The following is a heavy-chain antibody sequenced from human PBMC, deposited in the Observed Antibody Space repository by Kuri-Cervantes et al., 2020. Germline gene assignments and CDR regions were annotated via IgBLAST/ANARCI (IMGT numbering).Heavy chain of an antibody. CDR1: GYTFTGYY. CDR3: ARIPGIAVAGIDNWFDP. J-gene: IGHJ5*02. V-gene: IGHV1-2*02. CDR2: INPNSGGT. D-gene: IGHD6-19*01. Sequence: ASVKVSCKASGYTFTGYYMHWVRQAPGQGLEWMGWINPNSGGTNYAQKFQGRVTMTRDTSISTAYMELSRLRSDDTAVHYCARIPGIAVAGIDNWFDPWGQGTLVTVSS.